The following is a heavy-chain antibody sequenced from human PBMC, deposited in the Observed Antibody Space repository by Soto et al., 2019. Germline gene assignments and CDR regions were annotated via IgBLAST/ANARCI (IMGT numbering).Heavy chain of an antibody. D-gene: IGHD1-26*01. J-gene: IGHJ4*02. CDR3: ARHRLFYDSGSHSYVPYYFEN. CDR1: GGSFNGYA. Sequence: QVQLVQSGAEVKKPGSSVKVSCKASGGSFNGYAVSWVRQAPGRGLEWMGGLTPISGAATYVKNFQGRVSITADGSTTTAYLDLTSLTSEDTAIYFCARHRLFYDSGSHSYVPYYFENWGQGTLVSVSS. V-gene: IGHV1-69*01. CDR2: LTPISGAA.